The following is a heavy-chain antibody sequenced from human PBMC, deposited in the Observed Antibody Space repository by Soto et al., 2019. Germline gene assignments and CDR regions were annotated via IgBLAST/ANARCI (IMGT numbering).Heavy chain of an antibody. Sequence: EVHLLESGGDLVQPGGSLRLSCTASGLTFSTYAMSWVRQAPGKGLEWVSAIGGSGTGGRTSYADSVKGRFTISRDNSKNTVCLQMDSVRADDTAVYDCAKSPGGLDGYNSDYYGMDVWGQGTTVTVSS. V-gene: IGHV3-23*01. CDR3: AKSPGGLDGYNSDYYGMDV. J-gene: IGHJ6*02. D-gene: IGHD5-12*01. CDR2: IGGSGTGGRT. CDR1: GLTFSTYA.